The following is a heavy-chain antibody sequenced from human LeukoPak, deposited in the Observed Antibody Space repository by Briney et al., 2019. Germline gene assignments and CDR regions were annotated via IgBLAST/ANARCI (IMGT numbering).Heavy chain of an antibody. Sequence: PGGSLRLSCAASGFTFSSYAMHWVRQAPGKGLEYVSAISSNGGSTYYANSVKGRFTISRDNSKNTLYLQMGSLRAEDMAVYYCARAVDTLQEPPDYWGQGTLVTVSS. CDR3: ARAVDTLQEPPDY. CDR1: GFTFSSYA. V-gene: IGHV3-64*01. CDR2: ISSNGGST. J-gene: IGHJ4*02. D-gene: IGHD5-18*01.